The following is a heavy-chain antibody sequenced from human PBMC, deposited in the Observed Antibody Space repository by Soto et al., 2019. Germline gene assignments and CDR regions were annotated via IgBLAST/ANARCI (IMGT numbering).Heavy chain of an antibody. CDR1: GFTFSSYA. CDR2: ISYDGNNK. Sequence: QVQLVESGGGVVQPGRSLRLSCAAAGFTFSSYAMHWFRQAPGKGLEWVAAISYDGNNKYYADSVKGRFTISRDNSKNTLYMQMASLRDEDTAVYYCATPGGGRVRGGSTYYFDYWGQGSLVTVSS. CDR3: ATPGGGRVRGGSTYYFDY. V-gene: IGHV3-30-3*01. D-gene: IGHD2-15*01. J-gene: IGHJ4*02.